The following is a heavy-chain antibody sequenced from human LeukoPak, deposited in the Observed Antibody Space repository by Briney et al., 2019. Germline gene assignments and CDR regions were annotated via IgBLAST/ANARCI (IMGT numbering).Heavy chain of an antibody. Sequence: GGSLRLSCAASGVTFSDYWIHWVRQAPGKGRVWVSRINTDGSITNYADSVKGRFSISRDNAKNTLYLQMSSLRAEDTAVYYCARDRGPRTGFMVREAYDYWGQGTLVTVSS. D-gene: IGHD3-10*01. CDR1: GVTFSDYW. CDR3: ARDRGPRTGFMVREAYDY. V-gene: IGHV3-74*01. CDR2: INTDGSIT. J-gene: IGHJ4*02.